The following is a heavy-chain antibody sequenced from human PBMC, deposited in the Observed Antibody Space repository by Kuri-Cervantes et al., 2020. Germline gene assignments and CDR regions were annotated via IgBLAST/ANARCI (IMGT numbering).Heavy chain of an antibody. CDR3: ARGGSTVTDSVAFDI. J-gene: IGHJ3*02. CDR2: IYYSGST. V-gene: IGHV4-61*01. Sequence: GSLRLSCTVSGGSVSSGSYYWSWIRQPPGKGLEWIGYIYYSGSTNYNPSLKSRVTISVDTSKNQFSLKLSSVTAADTAVYYCARGGSTVTDSVAFDIWGQGTMVTVSS. D-gene: IGHD4-17*01. CDR1: GGSVSSGSYY.